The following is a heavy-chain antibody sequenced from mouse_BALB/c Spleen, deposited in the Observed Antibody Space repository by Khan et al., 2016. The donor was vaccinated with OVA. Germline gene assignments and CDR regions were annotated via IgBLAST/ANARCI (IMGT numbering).Heavy chain of an antibody. CDR3: VNHGSTSAWFTY. CDR1: GYTFTSFW. Sequence: VQLQQSGAELAKPGASVKMSCKASGYTFTSFWMHWVKQRPGQGLEWIGYINPSTDYTEYNQRFKEKATLTADKSSSTAYMRLTSLTSDDSAVYYCVNHGSTSAWFTYWGQGTLVTVSA. CDR2: INPSTDYT. D-gene: IGHD1-1*01. V-gene: IGHV1-7*01. J-gene: IGHJ3*01.